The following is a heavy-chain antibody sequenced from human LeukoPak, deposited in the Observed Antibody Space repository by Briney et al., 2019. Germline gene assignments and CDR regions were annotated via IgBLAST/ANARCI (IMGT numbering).Heavy chain of an antibody. CDR1: GFTFSSSA. V-gene: IGHV3-23*01. J-gene: IGHJ4*02. CDR2: ISNNGGYT. D-gene: IGHD2-15*01. CDR3: AKQLGYCSDGSCYFPY. Sequence: GGSLRLSCVASGFTFSSSAMSWVRQAPGKGLEWVSAISNNGGYTYYADSVQGRFTISRGNSKSTLCLQMNSLRAEDTAVYYCAKQLGYCSDGSCYFPYWGQGTLVTVSS.